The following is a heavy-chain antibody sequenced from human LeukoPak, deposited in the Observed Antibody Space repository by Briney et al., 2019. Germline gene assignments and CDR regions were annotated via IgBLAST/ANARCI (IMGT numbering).Heavy chain of an antibody. J-gene: IGHJ4*02. CDR1: GFAFSNFA. Sequence: GGSLRLSCAASGFAFSNFAMTWVRQAPGKGLEWVSTISGRGASTYYADSVKGRFTISRDNSKNTLYLQMNSLRAEDTAVYYCARWSRGATLFDYGGQGTLVTVS. D-gene: IGHD3-10*01. CDR2: ISGRGAST. CDR3: ARWSRGATLFDY. V-gene: IGHV3-23*01.